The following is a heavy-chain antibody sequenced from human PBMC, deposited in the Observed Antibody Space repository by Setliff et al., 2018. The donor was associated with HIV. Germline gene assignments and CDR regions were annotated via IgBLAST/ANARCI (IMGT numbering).Heavy chain of an antibody. CDR3: ATQGLTVPIPGGYFQH. CDR2: IYRSGST. CDR1: DYSITSGYY. V-gene: IGHV4-38-2*01. J-gene: IGHJ1*01. Sequence: SETLSLTCGISDYSITSGYYWGWIRQPPGKGLEWIGSIYRSGSTYDNPPLKSRVTISFDTSKNQFSLILTSVTAADTAVYYCATQGLTVPIPGGYFQHWGPGILVTVSS. D-gene: IGHD2-21*02.